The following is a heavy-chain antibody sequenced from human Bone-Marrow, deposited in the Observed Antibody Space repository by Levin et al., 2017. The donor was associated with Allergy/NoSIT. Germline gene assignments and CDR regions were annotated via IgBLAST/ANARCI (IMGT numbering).Heavy chain of an antibody. V-gene: IGHV4-38-2*01. D-gene: IGHD3-22*01. Sequence: SETLSLTCSVSGDSITSTSYYWGWVRQPPGKGLEWIGSIFHSGITYYNPSLKSRVTISVDTSKNQFSLKLTSVTAADTALYYCARNEYSYDSSGYLIFAFDIWGQGTMFTISS. CDR1: GDSITSTSYY. J-gene: IGHJ3*02. CDR3: ARNEYSYDSSGYLIFAFDI. CDR2: IFHSGIT.